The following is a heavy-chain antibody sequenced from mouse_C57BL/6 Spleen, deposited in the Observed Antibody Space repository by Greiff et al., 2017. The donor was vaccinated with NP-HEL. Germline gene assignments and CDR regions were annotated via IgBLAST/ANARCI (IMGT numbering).Heavy chain of an antibody. CDR2: INPNYGTT. CDR1: GYSFTDYN. CDR3: AREEFYYDYEGGDY. D-gene: IGHD2-4*01. Sequence: EVHLVESGPELVKPGASVKISCKASGYSFTDYNMNWVKQSNGKSLEWIGVINPNYGTTSYIQKFKGKATLTVDQSSSTAYMQLNSLTSEDSAVYYSAREEFYYDYEGGDYWGQGTTLTVSS. V-gene: IGHV1-39*01. J-gene: IGHJ2*01.